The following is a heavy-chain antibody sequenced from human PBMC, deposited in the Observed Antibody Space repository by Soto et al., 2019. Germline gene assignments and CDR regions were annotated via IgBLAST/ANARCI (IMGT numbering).Heavy chain of an antibody. CDR1: GFSLSNARMG. CDR3: ARIRVAVASLGFDP. V-gene: IGHV2-26*01. D-gene: IGHD6-19*01. Sequence: QVTLKESGPVLVNPTEPLTLTCTVSGFSLSNARMGVSWIRQPPGKALEWLAHIFSNDEKAYSTSLKSRLTISKDTSKSQVVLTMTNMDPVDTATYYCARIRVAVASLGFDPWGQGTLVTVSS. J-gene: IGHJ5*02. CDR2: IFSNDEK.